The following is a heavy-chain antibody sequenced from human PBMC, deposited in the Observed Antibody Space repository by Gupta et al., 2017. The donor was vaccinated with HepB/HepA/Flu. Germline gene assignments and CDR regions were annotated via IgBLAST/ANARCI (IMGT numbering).Heavy chain of an antibody. CDR1: GFTVGSNY. CDR3: ARVGGSGSYYRT. Sequence: EVQLVESGGGLVQPGGSLRLSCAASGFTVGSNYMTWVRQAPGKGLEWVSLINSGGSTYYTGSVEGRFTISRDSYKNTLYLQMNSLEAEDTAVYYCARVGGSGSYYRTWGQGILVTVSS. D-gene: IGHD3-10*01. V-gene: IGHV3-66*01. J-gene: IGHJ4*02. CDR2: INSGGST.